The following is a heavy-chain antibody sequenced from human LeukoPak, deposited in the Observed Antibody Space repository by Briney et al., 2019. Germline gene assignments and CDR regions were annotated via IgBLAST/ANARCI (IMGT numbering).Heavy chain of an antibody. CDR1: GYTFTDYY. CDR3: ARNGVSTYDFWSGYYTDYYYMDV. CDR2: ISAYNGNT. V-gene: IGHV1-18*01. D-gene: IGHD3-3*01. J-gene: IGHJ6*03. Sequence: PAASVKVSCKASGYTFTDYYIHWVRQAPGQGLEWMGWISAYNGNTNYAQKLQGRVTMTTDTSTSTAYMELRSLRSDDTAVYYCARNGVSTYDFWSGYYTDYYYMDVWGKGTTVTVSS.